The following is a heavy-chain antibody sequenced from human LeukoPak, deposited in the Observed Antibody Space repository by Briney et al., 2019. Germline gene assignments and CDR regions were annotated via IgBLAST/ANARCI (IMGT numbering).Heavy chain of an antibody. Sequence: GGSLRLSCAASGFTFSSYAMSWVRQAPGKGLEWVSAISGSGGSTYYADSVKGRFTISRDNPKNTLHLQMNSLRAEDTAVYYCAKSSLKESSSSSDYWGQGTLVTVSS. D-gene: IGHD6-6*01. CDR2: ISGSGGST. CDR3: AKSSLKESSSSSDY. V-gene: IGHV3-23*01. CDR1: GFTFSSYA. J-gene: IGHJ4*02.